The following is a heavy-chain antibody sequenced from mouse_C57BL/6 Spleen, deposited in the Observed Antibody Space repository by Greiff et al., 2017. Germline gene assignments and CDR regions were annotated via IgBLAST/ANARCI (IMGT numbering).Heavy chain of an antibody. Sequence: QVQLQQPGAELVMPGASVKLSCKASGYTFTSYWMHWVKQRPGQGLEWIGEIDPSDSYTNYNQKFKGKSTLTVDKSSSTAYMQLSSLTSEDSAVYYCARRLLRDWYFDVWGTGTTVTVSS. CDR1: GYTFTSYW. D-gene: IGHD2-3*01. V-gene: IGHV1-69*01. CDR2: IDPSDSYT. J-gene: IGHJ1*03. CDR3: ARRLLRDWYFDV.